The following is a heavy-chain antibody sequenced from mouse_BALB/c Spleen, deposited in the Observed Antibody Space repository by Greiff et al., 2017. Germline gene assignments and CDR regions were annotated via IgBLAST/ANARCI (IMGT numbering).Heavy chain of an antibody. CDR1: GFTFSSYA. J-gene: IGHJ2*01. Sequence: EVMLVEPGGGLVKPGGSLKLSCAASGFTFSSYAMSWVRQTPEKRLEWVASISSGGSTYYPDSVKGRFTISRDNARNILYLQMSSLRSEDTAMYYCAREGDYFDYWGQGTTLTVSS. CDR3: AREGDYFDY. CDR2: ISSGGST. V-gene: IGHV5-6-5*01.